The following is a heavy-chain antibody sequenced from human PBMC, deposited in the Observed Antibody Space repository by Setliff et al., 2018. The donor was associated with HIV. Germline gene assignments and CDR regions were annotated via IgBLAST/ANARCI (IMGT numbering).Heavy chain of an antibody. Sequence: AASVKVSCKASGYSLTSYSINWVRQAPGQGLEWMGYINTNTGNPTYAQGFTGRFVVSVDTPVSTAYLQIFSLKAEDTAVYYCTRDHTPPPNYDFWSGQIDLRNIFYYMDVWGTGSPVTVSS. CDR3: TRDHTPPPNYDFWSGQIDLRNIFYYMDV. J-gene: IGHJ6*03. V-gene: IGHV7-4-1*01. CDR2: INTNTGNP. D-gene: IGHD3-3*01. CDR1: GYSLTSYS.